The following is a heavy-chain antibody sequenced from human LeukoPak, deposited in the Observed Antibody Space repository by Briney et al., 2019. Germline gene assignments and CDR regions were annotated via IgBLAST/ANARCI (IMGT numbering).Heavy chain of an antibody. D-gene: IGHD6-13*01. CDR2: MNPNSGNT. J-gene: IGHJ6*03. V-gene: IGHV1-8*01. CDR1: GYTFTSYD. CDR3: ASRVHSSSWYDYYYYMDV. Sequence: ASVKVSCKASGYTFTSYDINWVRQATGQGLEWMGWMNPNSGNTGYAQKFQGRVTMTRNTSISTAYMELSSLRSEDTAVYYCASRVHSSSWYDYYYYMDVWGKGTTVTVSS.